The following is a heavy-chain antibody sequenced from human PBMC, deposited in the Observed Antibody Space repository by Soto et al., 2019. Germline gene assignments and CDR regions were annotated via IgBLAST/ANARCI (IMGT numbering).Heavy chain of an antibody. Sequence: QVQLVQSGAEVKKPGSSVKVSCKASGGTFSSYTISWVRQAPGQGLEWMGRIIPILGIANYAQKFQGRVTITADKSTSTAYMEMSSLRSEDTDVYYCASKKNGYCSGGSCYFGAFDIWGQGTMVTVSS. D-gene: IGHD2-15*01. J-gene: IGHJ3*02. CDR3: ASKKNGYCSGGSCYFGAFDI. V-gene: IGHV1-69*02. CDR1: GGTFSSYT. CDR2: IIPILGIA.